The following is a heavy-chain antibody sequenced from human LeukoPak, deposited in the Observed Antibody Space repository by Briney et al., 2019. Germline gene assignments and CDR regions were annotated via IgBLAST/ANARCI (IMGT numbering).Heavy chain of an antibody. CDR2: ISYDGSNK. J-gene: IGHJ4*02. Sequence: GGSLRLSCAASGFTFSSYAMHWVRQAPGKGLEWVAVISYDGSNKYYADSVKGRFTISRDNSKNTLYLQMNSLRAEDTAVYYCARNVVEWELLLYYFDYWGQGTLATVSS. V-gene: IGHV3-30*04. CDR3: ARNVVEWELLLYYFDY. D-gene: IGHD1-26*01. CDR1: GFTFSSYA.